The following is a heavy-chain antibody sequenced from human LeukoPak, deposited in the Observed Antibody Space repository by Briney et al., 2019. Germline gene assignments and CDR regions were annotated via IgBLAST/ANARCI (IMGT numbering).Heavy chain of an antibody. CDR1: GFTFSSYW. Sequence: GGSLRLSCAASGFTFSSYWMSWVRQAPGKGLEWVSYISSSGSTIYYADSVKGRFTISRDNAKNSLYLQMNSLRAEDTAVYYCARESGYGNFDYWGQGTLVTVSS. J-gene: IGHJ4*02. CDR2: ISSSGSTI. V-gene: IGHV3-48*04. D-gene: IGHD5-12*01. CDR3: ARESGYGNFDY.